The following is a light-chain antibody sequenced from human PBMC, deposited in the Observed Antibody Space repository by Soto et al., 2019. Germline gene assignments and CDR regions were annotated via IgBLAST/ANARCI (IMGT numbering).Light chain of an antibody. CDR3: QQYGSSALT. CDR1: QSVSSSY. CDR2: GTS. Sequence: EIVLTQSPGTLSLSKGERATLSCRASQSVSSSYLVWYQQRPGQPPRLLIYGTSNRAAGIPDRFTGTGSGTDFTLTIYRLEPEDSAVYYCQQYGSSALTFGGGTKV. V-gene: IGKV3-20*01. J-gene: IGKJ4*01.